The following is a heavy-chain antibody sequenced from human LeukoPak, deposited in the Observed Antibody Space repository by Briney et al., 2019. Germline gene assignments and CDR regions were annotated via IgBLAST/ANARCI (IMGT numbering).Heavy chain of an antibody. CDR1: GFTFSSYS. J-gene: IGHJ4*02. CDR2: ISSSSSYI. D-gene: IGHD3-22*01. CDR3: ARDPWGVDSSGYYYDY. V-gene: IGHV3-21*01. Sequence: GGSLRLSCAASGFTFSSYSMNWVRQAPGKGLEWVSSISSSSSYIYYADSVKGRFTISRDNAKNSLYLQMNSLRAEDTAVYYCARDPWGVDSSGYYYDYWGQGALVTVSS.